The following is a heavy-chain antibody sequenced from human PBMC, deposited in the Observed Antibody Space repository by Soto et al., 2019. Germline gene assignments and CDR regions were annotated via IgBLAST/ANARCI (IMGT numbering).Heavy chain of an antibody. V-gene: IGHV3-43*01. Sequence: GGSLRLSCAASGFTFDDYTMHWVRQAPGKGLEWVSLISWDGGSTYYADSVKGRFTISRDNSKNSLYLQMNSLRTEDTALYYCAKGPPYSSSSWSDEYFQHWGQGTLVTVSS. CDR1: GFTFDDYT. J-gene: IGHJ1*01. CDR2: ISWDGGST. CDR3: AKGPPYSSSSWSDEYFQH. D-gene: IGHD6-6*01.